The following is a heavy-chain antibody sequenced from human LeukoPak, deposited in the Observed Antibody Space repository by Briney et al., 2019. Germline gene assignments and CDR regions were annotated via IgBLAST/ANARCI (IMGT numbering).Heavy chain of an antibody. V-gene: IGHV1-2*02. CDR2: INPNSGGT. CDR3: ASTYGSGSYLAY. Sequence: ASVKVSCKASGYTFTGYYMHWVRQAPGQGLEWMGWINPNSGGTNYAQKFQGRVTMPRDTSISTAYMELSSLRSDDPAVYYCASTYGSGSYLAYWGQGTLVTVSS. J-gene: IGHJ4*02. CDR1: GYTFTGYY. D-gene: IGHD3-10*01.